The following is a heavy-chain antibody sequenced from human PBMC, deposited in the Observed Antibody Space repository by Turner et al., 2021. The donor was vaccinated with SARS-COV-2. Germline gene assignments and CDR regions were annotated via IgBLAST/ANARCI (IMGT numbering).Heavy chain of an antibody. V-gene: IGHV3-30*14. J-gene: IGHJ4*02. D-gene: IGHD3-10*01. CDR1: GVTFSSYA. Sequence: HVQLVESRGGLVQPVRSHRLDCAAPGVTFSSYAMPWVRQAPGKVRESVAVISYDGSNKYYADSVKSRFTISRDNDKNTRYRQMNTLRAEDTAVYYCAREMASHYGSGSYYSAPFDYWGQGTLVTVSS. CDR3: AREMASHYGSGSYYSAPFDY. CDR2: ISYDGSNK.